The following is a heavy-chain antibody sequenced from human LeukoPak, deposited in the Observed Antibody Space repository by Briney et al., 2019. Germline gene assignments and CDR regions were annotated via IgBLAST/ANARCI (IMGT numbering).Heavy chain of an antibody. D-gene: IGHD3-9*01. Sequence: SETLSFTCTVSGGSISSSSYYWGWLRQPPGKGLEWIGSIYYSGSTYYNPSLKSRVTISVDTSKNQFSLKLSSVTAADTAVYDCASPFLTGYSPYWGQGTLVTVSS. J-gene: IGHJ4*02. V-gene: IGHV4-39*01. CDR3: ASPFLTGYSPY. CDR2: IYYSGST. CDR1: GGSISSSSYY.